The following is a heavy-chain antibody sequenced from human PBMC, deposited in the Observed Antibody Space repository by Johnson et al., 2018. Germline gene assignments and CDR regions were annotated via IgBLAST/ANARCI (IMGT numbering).Heavy chain of an antibody. J-gene: IGHJ3*02. Sequence: VQLQESGGGVVQPGRSLRLSCAASGFTFSSYDMHWVRQATGKGLEWVSAIGTAGDTYYPGSVKGRFTISRENAKNSLYLQMNSLRAGDTAVYYCARGKLGVDAFDIWGQGTMVTVSS. D-gene: IGHD7-27*01. CDR1: GFTFSSYD. V-gene: IGHV3-13*01. CDR2: IGTAGDT. CDR3: ARGKLGVDAFDI.